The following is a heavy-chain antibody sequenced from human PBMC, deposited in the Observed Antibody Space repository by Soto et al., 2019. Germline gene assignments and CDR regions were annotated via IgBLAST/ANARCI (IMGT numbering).Heavy chain of an antibody. V-gene: IGHV3-23*01. CDR2: ISDSGTVT. J-gene: IGHJ1*01. D-gene: IGHD6-13*01. Sequence: EVQLLEAGGGLIQPGGSLRLSCAASGFTFNTHALSWVRQAPGMGLEWVSTISDSGTVTYYADSVKGRFTVSRDNSKNTLYLQMNSLRFEDTAVYYCAKGPRRQQLVGWGQGAVDWGQGTLVAVSS. CDR1: GFTFNTHA. CDR3: AKGPRRQQLVGWGQGAVD.